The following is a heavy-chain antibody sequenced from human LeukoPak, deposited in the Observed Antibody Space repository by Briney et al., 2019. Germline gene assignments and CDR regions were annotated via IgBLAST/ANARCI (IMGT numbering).Heavy chain of an antibody. CDR3: ARGVLWLRSFDY. V-gene: IGHV4-34*01. Sequence: SETLSLTCAVYGGSFSGYYWSWIRQPPGKGLEWIGEINHSGSTNYNPSLKSRVTISADTSKNQFSLKLSSVTAADTAVYYCARGVLWLRSFDYWGQGTLVTVSS. J-gene: IGHJ4*02. CDR2: INHSGST. D-gene: IGHD5-12*01. CDR1: GGSFSGYY.